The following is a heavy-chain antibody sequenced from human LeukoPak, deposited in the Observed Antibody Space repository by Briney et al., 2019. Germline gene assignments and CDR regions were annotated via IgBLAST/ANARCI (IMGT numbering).Heavy chain of an antibody. CDR3: ARDSTYYYDSGSSGPHYFDS. J-gene: IGHJ4*02. CDR1: GFTFSSYA. Sequence: GRSLRLSCAASGFTFSSYAVHWVRQAPGKGLEWEAAISYDGTITYYADSVKGRFTNSRDNPKNTLYLQLNSLRAEDTAIYYCARDSTYYYDSGSSGPHYFDSWGQGTLVTVSS. D-gene: IGHD3-10*01. V-gene: IGHV3-30*01. CDR2: ISYDGTIT.